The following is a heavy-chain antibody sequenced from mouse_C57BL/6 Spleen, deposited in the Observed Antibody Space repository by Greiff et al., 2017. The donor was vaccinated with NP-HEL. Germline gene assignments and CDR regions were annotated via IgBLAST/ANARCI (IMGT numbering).Heavy chain of an antibody. V-gene: IGHV1-54*01. J-gene: IGHJ2*01. CDR2: INPGSGGT. CDR3: ARSGELGDYFDY. D-gene: IGHD4-1*01. Sequence: QVQLQQSGAELVRPGTSVKVSCKASGYAFTNYLIEWVKQRPGQGLEWIGVINPGSGGTNYNEKFKGKATLTADKSSSTAYMQLSSLTSEDSAVYFCARSGELGDYFDYWGQGTTLTVSS. CDR1: GYAFTNYL.